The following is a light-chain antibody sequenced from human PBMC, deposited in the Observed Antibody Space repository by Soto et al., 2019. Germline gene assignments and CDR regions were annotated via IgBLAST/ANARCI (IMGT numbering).Light chain of an antibody. V-gene: IGLV2-14*01. CDR2: HVT. J-gene: IGLJ1*01. Sequence: QSVLTQPASMSGSPGRSITISCTGTSSDVGGYNFVSWYQQHPGKAPKLMIYHVTNRPSGVSSRFSGSKSGNTASLTISGLQAEDEADYYCSSYTSNITPYVFGTGTKVTVL. CDR3: SSYTSNITPYV. CDR1: SSDVGGYNF.